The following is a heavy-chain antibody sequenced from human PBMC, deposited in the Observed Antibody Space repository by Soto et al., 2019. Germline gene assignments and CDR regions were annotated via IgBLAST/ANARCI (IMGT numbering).Heavy chain of an antibody. V-gene: IGHV1-46*01. CDR2: VNSNRGTA. D-gene: IGHD2-15*01. CDR1: GYAFTKYN. CDR3: AGIASPGKTLLNY. J-gene: IGHJ4*02. Sequence: ASVKVSCKASGYAFTKYNIHWLRLAPPQGLQWMGEVNSNRGTAGSSETFQGRVTITRAPPTRRVYMVWTSLTPEDTTIYYFAGIASPGKTLLNYGGQGTLVTV.